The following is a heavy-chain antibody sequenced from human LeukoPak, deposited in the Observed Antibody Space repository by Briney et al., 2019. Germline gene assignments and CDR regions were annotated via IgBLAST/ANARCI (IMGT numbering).Heavy chain of an antibody. CDR3: ARGDCSSTSCPSGA. J-gene: IGHJ5*02. CDR2: ISSGSSYI. CDR1: GFSVSNNY. V-gene: IGHV3-21*01. D-gene: IGHD2-2*01. Sequence: GGSLRLSCAASGFSVSNNYMSWARQAPGKGLEWVSSISSGSSYIYYADSLKGRFTISRDNAKNSLSLQMNSLRAEDTAIYYCARGDCSSTSCPSGAWGQGTLVTVSS.